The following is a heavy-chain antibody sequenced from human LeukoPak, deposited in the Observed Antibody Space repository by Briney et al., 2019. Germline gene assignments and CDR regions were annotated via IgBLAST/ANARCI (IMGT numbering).Heavy chain of an antibody. Sequence: GGSLRLSCTASGFTFRGFNIHWVRQAPGRGLEWVSCISSSSSYRYYADSVKGRFTISRDNAKNSVYLQMNSLRAEDTAVYYCARDGSSSWYYYWGQGTLVTVSS. CDR2: ISSSSSYR. J-gene: IGHJ4*02. V-gene: IGHV3-21*01. CDR1: GFTFRGFN. D-gene: IGHD6-13*01. CDR3: ARDGSSSWYYY.